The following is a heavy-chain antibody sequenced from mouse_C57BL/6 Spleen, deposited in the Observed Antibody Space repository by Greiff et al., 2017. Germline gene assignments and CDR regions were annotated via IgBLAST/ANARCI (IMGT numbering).Heavy chain of an antibody. D-gene: IGHD2-2*01. CDR2: FHPYNDDT. V-gene: IGHV1-47*01. CDR3: ARGYYGYDGLFAY. J-gene: IGHJ3*01. Sequence: VQLQQSGAELVKPGASVKMSCKASGYTFTTYPIEWVKQSHGKSLEWIGNFHPYNDDTKYNEKFKGKATLTVEKSSITVYLELSRLTSDDSAVYYCARGYYGYDGLFAYWGQGTLVTVSA. CDR1: GYTFTTYP.